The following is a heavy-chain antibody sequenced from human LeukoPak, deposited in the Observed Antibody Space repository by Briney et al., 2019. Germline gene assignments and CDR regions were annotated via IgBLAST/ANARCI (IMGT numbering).Heavy chain of an antibody. CDR2: INQSGTT. CDR3: ARGIVYGSGSYYKAYYFDS. J-gene: IGHJ4*02. CDR1: GGSISSYY. V-gene: IGHV4-34*01. Sequence: KPSETLSLTCTVSGGSISSYYWSWIRQPPGKGLEWVGEINQSGTTNYNPSLASRVTVSVDTSKNQFSLNLTSVTAADTAVYFCARGIVYGSGSYYKAYYFDSWGQGTLVTVSS. D-gene: IGHD3-10*01.